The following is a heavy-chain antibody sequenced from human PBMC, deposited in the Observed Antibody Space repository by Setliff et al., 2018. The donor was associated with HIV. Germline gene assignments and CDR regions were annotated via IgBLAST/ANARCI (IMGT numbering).Heavy chain of an antibody. CDR3: ARPRSGGSGSYSWFDP. D-gene: IGHD3-10*01. CDR1: GYTFTSYA. Sequence: ASVKVSCKASGYTFTSYALHWVRQAPGQRLEWMGWLNAGNGDTKYSQNFQDRVAITRDTSASTAYMELSSLRSEDTAVYYCARPRSGGSGSYSWFDPWGQGTLVTVSS. CDR2: LNAGNGDT. J-gene: IGHJ5*02. V-gene: IGHV1-3*01.